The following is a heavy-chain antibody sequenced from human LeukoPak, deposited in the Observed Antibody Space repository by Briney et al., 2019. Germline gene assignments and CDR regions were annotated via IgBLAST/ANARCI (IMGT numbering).Heavy chain of an antibody. V-gene: IGHV3-11*04. CDR2: ISSSGSTI. CDR3: ARMTTVTSDAFDI. J-gene: IGHJ3*02. Sequence: GGSLRLSCAASGFTFSDYYMSWIRQAPGKGQEWVSYISSSGSTIYYADSVKGRFTISRDNAKNSLYLQMNSLRAEDTAVYYCARMTTVTSDAFDIWGQGTMVTVSS. CDR1: GFTFSDYY. D-gene: IGHD4-17*01.